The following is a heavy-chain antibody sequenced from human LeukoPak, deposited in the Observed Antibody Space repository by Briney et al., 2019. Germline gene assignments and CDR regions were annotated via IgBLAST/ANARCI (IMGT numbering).Heavy chain of an antibody. CDR2: IYYSGST. V-gene: IGHV4-59*01. Sequence: SETLSLTCTVFGGSISSYYWSWIRQPPGKGLEWIGYIYYSGSTNYSPSLKSRVTISVDTSKNQFSLKLSSVTAADTAVYYCARVRVWRYYYYMDVWGKGTTVTVSS. J-gene: IGHJ6*03. CDR3: ARVRVWRYYYYMDV. CDR1: GGSISSYY.